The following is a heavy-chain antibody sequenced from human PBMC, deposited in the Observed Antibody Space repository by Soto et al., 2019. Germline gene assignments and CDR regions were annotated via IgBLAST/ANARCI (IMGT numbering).Heavy chain of an antibody. D-gene: IGHD5-12*01. V-gene: IGHV3-49*04. Sequence: GGSLRLSCTASGFTFGDYAMSWVRQAPGKGLEWVGFIRSKAYGGTTEYAASVKGRFTISRDDSKSIAYLQMNSLKTEDTAVYYCARDRVGSGYDSSFDYWGQGTLVTVPS. CDR1: GFTFGDYA. CDR2: IRSKAYGGTT. J-gene: IGHJ4*02. CDR3: ARDRVGSGYDSSFDY.